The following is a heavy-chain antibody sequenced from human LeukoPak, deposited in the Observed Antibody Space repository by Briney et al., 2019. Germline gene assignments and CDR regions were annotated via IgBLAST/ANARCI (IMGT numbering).Heavy chain of an antibody. CDR3: ARDPSYSSSWYRSTSFFDY. Sequence: PGGSLRLSCAASGFTFSSYWMHWVRQAPGKGLEWVSSISTSRSYIYYADSVKGRFTISRDNSKNTLYLQMNSLRAEDTAVYYCARDPSYSSSWYRSTSFFDYWGQGTLVTVSS. CDR1: GFTFSSYW. CDR2: ISTSRSYI. V-gene: IGHV3-21*01. D-gene: IGHD6-13*01. J-gene: IGHJ4*02.